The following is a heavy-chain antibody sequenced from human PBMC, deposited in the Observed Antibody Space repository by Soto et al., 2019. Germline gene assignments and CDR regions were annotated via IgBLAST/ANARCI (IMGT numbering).Heavy chain of an antibody. Sequence: TGGSLRLSCAASGFTFSSYAMSWVRQAPGKGLEWVSAISGSGGSTYYADSVKGGFTISRDNSKNTLYLQMNSLRAEDTAVYYCAKGPYCSSTSCYSPNFDYWGQGTLVTVSS. D-gene: IGHD2-2*01. CDR1: GFTFSSYA. J-gene: IGHJ4*02. V-gene: IGHV3-23*01. CDR2: ISGSGGST. CDR3: AKGPYCSSTSCYSPNFDY.